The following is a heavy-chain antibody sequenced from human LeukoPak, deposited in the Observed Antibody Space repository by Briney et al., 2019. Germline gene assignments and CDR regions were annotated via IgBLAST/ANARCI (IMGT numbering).Heavy chain of an antibody. Sequence: ASVKLSFKSSGYTCTGYYMHWVRQAHGPGLEWMGWINPNSGGTNYAQKFQGRVTMTRDTSISTAYMELSRLRSDHTAVYYCARVRHCSGGSCWGNYYYGMDVWGQGTTVTVSS. CDR2: INPNSGGT. D-gene: IGHD2-15*01. CDR1: GYTCTGYY. J-gene: IGHJ6*02. V-gene: IGHV1-2*02. CDR3: ARVRHCSGGSCWGNYYYGMDV.